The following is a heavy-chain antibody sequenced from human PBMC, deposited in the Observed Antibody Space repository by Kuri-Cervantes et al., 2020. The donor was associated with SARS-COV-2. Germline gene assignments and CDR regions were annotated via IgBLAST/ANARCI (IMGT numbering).Heavy chain of an antibody. V-gene: IGHV4-34*01. CDR1: GGSFSGYY. Sequence: ESLKISCAVYGGSFSGYYWSWIRQPPGKGLEWIGEINHSGSTNYNPSLKSRVTISVDTSKNQFSLKLSSVTAADTAAYYCARATYYYDSSGYYSDYWGQGTLVTVSS. J-gene: IGHJ4*02. CDR2: INHSGST. CDR3: ARATYYYDSSGYYSDY. D-gene: IGHD3-22*01.